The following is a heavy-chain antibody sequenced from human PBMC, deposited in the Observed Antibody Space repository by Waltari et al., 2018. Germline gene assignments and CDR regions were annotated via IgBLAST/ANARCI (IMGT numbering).Heavy chain of an antibody. CDR2: VYYSWIT. V-gene: IGHV4-39*01. CDR3: ARRSLRYYFDY. CDR1: GGSISSSSYY. Sequence: QLQLQESGPGLVKPSETLSLTCTVSGGSISSSSYYWGWIRQPPGKGLEWIGSVYYSWITYSNPSRKSRVTISVDKSKNQFSLKLSSVTAADTAVYYCARRSLRYYFDYWGQGTLVTVSS. D-gene: IGHD1-1*01. J-gene: IGHJ4*02.